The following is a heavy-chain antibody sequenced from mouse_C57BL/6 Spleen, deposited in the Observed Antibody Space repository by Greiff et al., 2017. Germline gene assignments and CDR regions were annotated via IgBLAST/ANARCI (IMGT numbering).Heavy chain of an antibody. CDR3: ARQGQLRLLWFAY. V-gene: IGHV1-50*01. D-gene: IGHD3-2*02. J-gene: IGHJ3*01. Sequence: QVQLQQPGAELVKPGASVKLSCKASGYTFTSYWMQWVKQRPGQGLEWIGEIDPSDSYTNYNQKFKGKATLTVDTSSSTAYMQLSSLTSEDSAVYYCARQGQLRLLWFAYWGQGTLVTVSA. CDR2: IDPSDSYT. CDR1: GYTFTSYW.